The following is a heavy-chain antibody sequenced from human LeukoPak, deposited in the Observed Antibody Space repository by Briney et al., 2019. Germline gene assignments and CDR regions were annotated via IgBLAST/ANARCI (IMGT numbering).Heavy chain of an antibody. J-gene: IGHJ6*02. Sequence: GSLRLSCAASGFTFSSYAMTWVRQAPGKGLEWVSGISGSGGYTYYADSVKGRFTISRHNSKNTLYLQMNSLRAEDTAVYYCAREAPSTYYDILTGYYGAYYYYGMDVWGQGTTVTVSS. V-gene: IGHV3-23*01. CDR1: GFTFSSYA. CDR3: AREAPSTYYDILTGYYGAYYYYGMDV. D-gene: IGHD3-9*01. CDR2: ISGSGGYT.